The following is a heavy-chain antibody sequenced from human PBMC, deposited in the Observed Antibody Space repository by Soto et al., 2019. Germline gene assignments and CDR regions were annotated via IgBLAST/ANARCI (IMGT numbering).Heavy chain of an antibody. D-gene: IGHD3-9*01. J-gene: IGHJ5*02. CDR1: GGSISSYY. Sequence: SETLSLTCTVSGGSISSYYWSWIRQPPGKGLEWIGYIYYSGSTNYNPSLKSRVTVSVDTSKKQFSLKLTSVTAADTAVYYCAREILTGYYPAGWFDPWGQGTLVTVSS. CDR3: AREILTGYYPAGWFDP. CDR2: IYYSGST. V-gene: IGHV4-4*08.